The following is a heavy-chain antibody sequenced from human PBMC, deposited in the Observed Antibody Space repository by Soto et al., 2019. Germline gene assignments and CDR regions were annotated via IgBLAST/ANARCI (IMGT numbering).Heavy chain of an antibody. CDR2: IIPIFGTA. Sequence: QVQLVQSGAEVKKPGSSVKVSCKASGGTFSSYAISWVRQAPGQGIEWMGGIIPIFGTANYAQKFQGRVTITADESTSTAYMELSSLRSEDTAVYYCSRGSNYDFWSGYGMDVWGQGTTVTVSS. CDR1: GGTFSSYA. CDR3: SRGSNYDFWSGYGMDV. J-gene: IGHJ6*02. V-gene: IGHV1-69*01. D-gene: IGHD3-3*01.